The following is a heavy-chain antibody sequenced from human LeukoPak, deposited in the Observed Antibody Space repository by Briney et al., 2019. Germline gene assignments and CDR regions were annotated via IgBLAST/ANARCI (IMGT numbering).Heavy chain of an antibody. J-gene: IGHJ3*02. CDR1: GGSISSGSYY. CDR3: ARHSAGKNAFDI. V-gene: IGHV4-39*01. CDR2: IYFSGST. Sequence: SETLSLTCTVSGGSISSGSYYWSWIRQPAGKGLEWIGSIYFSGSTYYNPSLKSRVTISVDTSKNQFSLKLSSVTAADTAVYYCARHSAGKNAFDIWGQGTMVTVSS.